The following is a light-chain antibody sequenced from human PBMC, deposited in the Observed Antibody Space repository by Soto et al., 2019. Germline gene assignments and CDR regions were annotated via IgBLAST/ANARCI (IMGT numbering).Light chain of an antibody. CDR2: GNH. V-gene: IGLV1-44*01. CDR3: AAGDDGLNGGV. J-gene: IGLJ3*02. Sequence: QSVLIQASSMSGTPGQRVTISCSGSSSNIGSNTVNWYQQVPGTAPKLLIYGNHERPSGVPDRFSGSKSGTSASLAISGLQSEDEADYYCAAGDDGLNGGVFGGGTKLTVL. CDR1: SSNIGSNT.